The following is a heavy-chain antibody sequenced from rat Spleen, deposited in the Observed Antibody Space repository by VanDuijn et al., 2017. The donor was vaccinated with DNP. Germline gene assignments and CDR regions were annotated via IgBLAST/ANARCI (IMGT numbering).Heavy chain of an antibody. D-gene: IGHD4-3*01. V-gene: IGHV5S10*01. CDR3: ATQNSGYDYFDY. CDR1: GFTFSDYY. CDR2: ILYDGIRT. Sequence: EVQLVESGGGLVQPGRSLRLSCAASGFTFSDYYMAWVRQDPTTGLEWVATILYDGIRTYYRDSVKGRFTISRDNTKNTLYLQMDSLRSDDTATYYCATQNSGYDYFDYWGQGVMVTVSS. J-gene: IGHJ2*01.